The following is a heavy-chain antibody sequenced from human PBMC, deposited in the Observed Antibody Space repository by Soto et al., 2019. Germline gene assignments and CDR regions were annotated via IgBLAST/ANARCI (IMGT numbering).Heavy chain of an antibody. D-gene: IGHD6-19*01. CDR3: ATGVPGYGSPWYDKPLVI. CDR1: RFFFGSYT. J-gene: IGHJ1*01. Sequence: SLRLSCVASRFFFGSYTMHWIRQAPGKGLEWVALISYDGDIKEYGDFAKGRFAVSRDNTRKTLFLQMNSLRPEDTGLYRCATGVPGYGSPWYDKPLVIWDQGTLLAISS. V-gene: IGHV3-30*03. CDR2: ISYDGDIK.